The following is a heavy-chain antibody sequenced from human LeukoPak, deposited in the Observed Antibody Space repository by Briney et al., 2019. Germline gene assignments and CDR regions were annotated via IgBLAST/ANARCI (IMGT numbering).Heavy chain of an antibody. D-gene: IGHD3-9*01. V-gene: IGHV3-43*01. CDR1: GFTFDDYT. Sequence: GGSLRLSCVASGFTFDDYTMHWIRPAPGKGLEWVSLISWDATTTYYADSVKGRFTISRDNSKNSLYLQMDSLRTEDTAFYYCSKGHYDVLTGYLFDYWGQGTLVTVSP. CDR3: SKGHYDVLTGYLFDY. CDR2: ISWDATTT. J-gene: IGHJ4*02.